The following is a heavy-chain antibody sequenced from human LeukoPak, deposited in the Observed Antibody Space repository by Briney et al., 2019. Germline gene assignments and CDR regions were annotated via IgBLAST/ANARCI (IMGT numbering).Heavy chain of an antibody. CDR1: GGTFSSYA. D-gene: IGHD6-19*01. V-gene: IGHV1-69*05. J-gene: IGHJ3*02. CDR2: IIPIFGTA. Sequence: GASVKVSCKASGGTFSSYAISWVRQAPGQGLEWMGGIIPIFGTANYAQKFQGRVTITTDESTSTAYMELNSLRSEDTAVYYCARARGLYSSNDAFDIWGQGTMVTVSS. CDR3: ARARGLYSSNDAFDI.